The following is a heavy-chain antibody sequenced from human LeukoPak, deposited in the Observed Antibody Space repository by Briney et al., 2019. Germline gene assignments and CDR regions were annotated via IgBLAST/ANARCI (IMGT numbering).Heavy chain of an antibody. CDR3: AHLVWEYVGGLDV. CDR1: GFTFSSHW. J-gene: IGHJ6*02. D-gene: IGHD3/OR15-3a*01. CDR2: IYTNGRDT. V-gene: IGHV3-74*01. Sequence: GGSLRLSCAASGFTFSSHWMHWVRQAPGKGLEWVSGIYTNGRDTRYADSVKGRFTISRDNSKNTLYLQMHSLRVEDTAVYYCAHLVWEYVGGLDVWGQGTTVTVSS.